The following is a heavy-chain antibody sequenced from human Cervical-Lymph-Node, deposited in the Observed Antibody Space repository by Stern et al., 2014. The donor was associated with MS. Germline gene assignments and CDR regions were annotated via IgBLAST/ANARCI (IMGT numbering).Heavy chain of an antibody. CDR1: GYTFTRYG. CDR3: ARDGPTNFVRSSLRF. J-gene: IGHJ4*02. Sequence: QVQLVQSGAEVKQSGASVKVSCRTSGYTFTRYGISWVRQAPGQGLEWMGWISTYNGDTNYAQKFQGRVTMTTDTSTTTAYMELRTLRSDDTAVYYCARDGPTNFVRSSLRFWGQGTLVTVSS. V-gene: IGHV1-18*01. D-gene: IGHD6-6*01. CDR2: ISTYNGDT.